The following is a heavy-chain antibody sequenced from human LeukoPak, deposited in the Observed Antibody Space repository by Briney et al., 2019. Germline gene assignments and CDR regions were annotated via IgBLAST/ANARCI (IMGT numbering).Heavy chain of an antibody. CDR3: ARDKVVATYYYDSSGYYPFDY. Sequence: ASVKVSCKASGYTFTGYYMHWVRQAPGQGLEWMGWINPNSGGTNYAQKFQGRVTMTRDMSTSTVYMELSSLRSEDTAVYYCARDKVVATYYYDSSGYYPFDYWGQGTLVTVSS. CDR1: GYTFTGYY. CDR2: INPNSGGT. J-gene: IGHJ4*02. V-gene: IGHV1-2*02. D-gene: IGHD3-22*01.